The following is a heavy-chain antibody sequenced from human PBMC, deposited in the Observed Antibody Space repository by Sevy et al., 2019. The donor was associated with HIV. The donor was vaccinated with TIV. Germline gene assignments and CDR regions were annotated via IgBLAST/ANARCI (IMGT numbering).Heavy chain of an antibody. Sequence: PGGSLRLSCAASGFTFSNAWMSWVRQAPGKGLEWVGRIKSKTDGGTTDYAAPVKGRFTISRDDSKNTLYLQMNSLKTEDTAVYYCTTEGAAVAPDAYDIWGQGTMVTVSS. CDR2: IKSKTDGGTT. J-gene: IGHJ3*02. D-gene: IGHD6-19*01. CDR1: GFTFSNAW. V-gene: IGHV3-15*01. CDR3: TTEGAAVAPDAYDI.